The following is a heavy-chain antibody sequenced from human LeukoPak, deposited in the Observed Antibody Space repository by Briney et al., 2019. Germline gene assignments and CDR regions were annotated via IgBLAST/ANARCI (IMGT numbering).Heavy chain of an antibody. Sequence: GESLRLSCAASGFTFSSYAMSWVRQAPGKGLEWVSAISGSGGSTYYADSVKGRFTISRDNSKNTLYLQMNSLRAEDTAVYFCAKVQGGSSWYNWFDPWGQGTLVTVSS. D-gene: IGHD6-13*01. CDR3: AKVQGGSSWYNWFDP. CDR2: ISGSGGST. CDR1: GFTFSSYA. V-gene: IGHV3-23*01. J-gene: IGHJ5*02.